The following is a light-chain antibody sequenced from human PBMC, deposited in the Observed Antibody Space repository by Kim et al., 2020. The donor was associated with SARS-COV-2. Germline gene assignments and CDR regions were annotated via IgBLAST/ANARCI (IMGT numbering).Light chain of an antibody. CDR2: YDS. Sequence: APGQTARITCGGNNIGGHSVHWYQQKPGQAPVLVIYYDSDRPSGIPERFSGSKAATTATLTISRVEAGDEAYYYCQVWDTDTDDYVFGTGTKVTVL. V-gene: IGLV3-21*01. CDR3: QVWDTDTDDYV. CDR1: NIGGHS. J-gene: IGLJ1*01.